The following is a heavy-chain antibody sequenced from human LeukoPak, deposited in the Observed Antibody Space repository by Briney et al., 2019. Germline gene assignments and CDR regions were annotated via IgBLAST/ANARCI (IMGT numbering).Heavy chain of an antibody. D-gene: IGHD1-26*01. CDR2: VSYDGRDE. CDR3: AKDTGYSGRTSGIEV. J-gene: IGHJ6*02. Sequence: GGSLRLSCEGSGFTFSDYGMHWVRQAPGEGLEWVAVVSYDGRDEVYAESVKGRFTISRDNVKNILFLQMDNVRVEDSAEYFCAKDTGYSGRTSGIEVWGRGTTVVVS. V-gene: IGHV3-30*18. CDR1: GFTFSDYG.